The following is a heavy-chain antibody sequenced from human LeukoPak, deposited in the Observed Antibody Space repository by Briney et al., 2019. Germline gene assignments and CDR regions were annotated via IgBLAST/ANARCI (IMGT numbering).Heavy chain of an antibody. CDR3: ARDSDWILFDY. D-gene: IGHD2-2*03. J-gene: IGHJ4*02. CDR2: VNREGTTT. CDR1: GFTFNTYW. Sequence: GGSLRLSCAASGFTFNTYWMHWVRQAPGKGLVWVARVNREGTTTAYPDSVKGRFIISRDNSKNTLYLQMNNLRAEDTAVYYCARDSDWILFDYWGQGTPVTVSS. V-gene: IGHV3-74*03.